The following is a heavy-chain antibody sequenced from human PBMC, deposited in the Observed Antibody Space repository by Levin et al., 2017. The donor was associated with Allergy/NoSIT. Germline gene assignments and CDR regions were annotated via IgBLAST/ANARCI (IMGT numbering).Heavy chain of an antibody. J-gene: IGHJ4*02. CDR1: GFTFSSYW. D-gene: IGHD3-10*01. Sequence: GESLKISCAASGFTFSSYWMHWVRQAPGKGLVWVSRINSDGSSTSYADSVKGRFTISRDNAKNTLYLQMNSLRAEDTAVYYCARDMYHRSYYTVLPVGYWGQGTLVTVSS. CDR2: INSDGSST. V-gene: IGHV3-74*01. CDR3: ARDMYHRSYYTVLPVGY.